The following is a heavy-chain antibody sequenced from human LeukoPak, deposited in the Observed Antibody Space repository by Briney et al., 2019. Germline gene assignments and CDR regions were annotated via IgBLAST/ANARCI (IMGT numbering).Heavy chain of an antibody. Sequence: GGSLRLSCAASGFTFSRYGMSWVRQAPGKGLEWVANIKEDGSEKHHVDSVKGRFTISRDNAKNSLYLQMNSLRVEDTAVYYCAREPPTTRFDYWGQGTLVAVSS. CDR1: GFTFSRYG. D-gene: IGHD5-12*01. CDR2: IKEDGSEK. J-gene: IGHJ4*02. V-gene: IGHV3-7*04. CDR3: AREPPTTRFDY.